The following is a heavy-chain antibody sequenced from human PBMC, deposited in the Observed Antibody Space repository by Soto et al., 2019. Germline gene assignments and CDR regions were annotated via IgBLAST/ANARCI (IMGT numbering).Heavy chain of an antibody. CDR2: ILHIEST. J-gene: IGHJ5*02. CDR1: GGSISTTNW. CDR3: SSCFDSDGLYKGAHP. V-gene: IGHV4-4*02. D-gene: IGHD3-22*01. Sequence: VQLQESGPGLVKPSGTLSLTCTVSGGSISTTNWWSWVRQSPGKGREWIVEILHIESTNYNPPRNSRVTIAIDKYKNQFPLRLSSVTAADTAVYYCSSCFDSDGLYKGAHPWGQGTLVSVSS.